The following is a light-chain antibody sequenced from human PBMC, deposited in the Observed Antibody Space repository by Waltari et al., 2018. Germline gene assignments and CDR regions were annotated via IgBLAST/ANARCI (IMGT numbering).Light chain of an antibody. CDR2: DAS. Sequence: DIQMTQSPSTLSASVGDRVTISCRASQSVSRWLAWDQQKPGKAPKLLIYDASSVENGVPSRFSGSGSGTEFTLTISSLQPEDFATYYCQQYNSFSGTFGQGTRVEIK. J-gene: IGKJ1*01. V-gene: IGKV1-5*01. CDR1: QSVSRW. CDR3: QQYNSFSGT.